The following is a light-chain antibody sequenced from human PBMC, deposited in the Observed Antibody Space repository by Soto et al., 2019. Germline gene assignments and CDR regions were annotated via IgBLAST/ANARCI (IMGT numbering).Light chain of an antibody. CDR2: GAS. J-gene: IGKJ1*01. CDR1: QSISSSY. CDR3: QKYGSSPPWT. Sequence: EIVLTQSPGTLSLSPGERATLSCRASQSISSSYLAWYQQKPGKPPRLLIFGASSRAAGIPDRFSGSGSGTDFTLTISRLEPEDFAVYYCQKYGSSPPWTFGQGTKVDIK. V-gene: IGKV3-20*01.